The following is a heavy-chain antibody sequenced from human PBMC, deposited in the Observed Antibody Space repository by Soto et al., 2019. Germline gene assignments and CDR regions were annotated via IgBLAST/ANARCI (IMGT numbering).Heavy chain of an antibody. V-gene: IGHV3-23*01. Sequence: GGSLRLSCAASGFTFSSYAMSWVRQAPGKGLEWVSAISGSGGSTYYADSVKGRFTISRDNSKNTLYLQMNSLRAEDTAVYYCAKDLGLAVAGTEGAFDIWGQGTMVTVSS. CDR2: ISGSGGST. CDR3: AKDLGLAVAGTEGAFDI. CDR1: GFTFSSYA. J-gene: IGHJ3*02. D-gene: IGHD6-19*01.